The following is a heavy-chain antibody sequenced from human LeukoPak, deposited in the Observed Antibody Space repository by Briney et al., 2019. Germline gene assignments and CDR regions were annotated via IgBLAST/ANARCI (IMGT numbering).Heavy chain of an antibody. CDR3: ATDYCGGDCYSFDY. V-gene: IGHV1-8*03. CDR2: MNPNSGNT. Sequence: ASVKVSCKASGYTFTSYDINWVRQATGQGLEWMGWMNPNSGNTGYAQKFQGRVTITRNTSISTAYMELSRLRSDDTAVYYCATDYCGGDCYSFDYWGQGTLVTVSS. CDR1: GYTFTSYD. J-gene: IGHJ4*02. D-gene: IGHD2-21*02.